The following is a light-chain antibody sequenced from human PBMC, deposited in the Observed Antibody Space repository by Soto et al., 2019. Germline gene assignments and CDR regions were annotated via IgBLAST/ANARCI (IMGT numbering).Light chain of an antibody. CDR1: NIGKKN. Sequence: SYELTQPPSVSVAPGQTARITCGGNNIGKKNVHWYQQRPGQAPVLVVYDDSDRPSGIPERFSGSNSGNTATLTISRVEAGDEADYYCQVWDLNSDHYVLGTGTKLTVL. CDR3: QVWDLNSDHYV. J-gene: IGLJ1*01. CDR2: DDS. V-gene: IGLV3-21*02.